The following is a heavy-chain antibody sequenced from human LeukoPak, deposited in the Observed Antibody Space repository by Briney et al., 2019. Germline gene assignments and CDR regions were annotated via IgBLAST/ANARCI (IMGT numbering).Heavy chain of an antibody. J-gene: IGHJ4*02. V-gene: IGHV3-33*06. CDR2: IWYDGSNK. CDR3: AKDLLDDSPGGFDY. CDR1: GFTFSNYG. D-gene: IGHD3-22*01. Sequence: GGSLRLSCAASGFTFSNYGMHWVRQAPGKGLEWVAVIWYDGSNKYYADFVKGRFTISRDNSKNTLYLQMNSLRAEDTAVFYCAKDLLDDSPGGFDYWGQGTLVTVSS.